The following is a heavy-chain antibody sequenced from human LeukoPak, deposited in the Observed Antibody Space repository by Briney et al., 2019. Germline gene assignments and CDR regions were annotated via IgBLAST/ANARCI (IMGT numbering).Heavy chain of an antibody. Sequence: GGSLRLSCAASGFTFGSHSMNWVRQAPGKGLEWVANTNQDGSEKYYVDSVKGRFTISRDNAKNSLYLQMNSLRVEDTAVYYCARGTVVAPGYDYWGQGTLVTASS. CDR2: TNQDGSEK. J-gene: IGHJ4*02. V-gene: IGHV3-7*05. CDR1: GFTFGSHS. CDR3: ARGTVVAPGYDY. D-gene: IGHD2-21*01.